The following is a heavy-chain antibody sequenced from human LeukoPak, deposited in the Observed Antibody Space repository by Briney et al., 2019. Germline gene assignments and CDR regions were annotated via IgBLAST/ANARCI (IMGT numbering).Heavy chain of an antibody. J-gene: IGHJ6*04. CDR2: ILYDGSNK. D-gene: IGHD3-10*01. V-gene: IGHV3-30*04. CDR3: ARSYGSGSEYYYYGMDV. CDR1: GFTFSSYA. Sequence: PGRSLRLSCAASGFTFSSYAMHWVRQAPGKGLEWVAVILYDGSNKYYADSVKGRFTISRDNSKNTLYLQMNSLRAEDTAVYYCARSYGSGSEYYYYGMDVWGKGTTVTVSS.